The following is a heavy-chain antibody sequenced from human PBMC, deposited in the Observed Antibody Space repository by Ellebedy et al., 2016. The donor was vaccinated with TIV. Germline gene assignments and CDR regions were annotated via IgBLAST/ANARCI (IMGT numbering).Heavy chain of an antibody. D-gene: IGHD6-6*01. CDR3: STDGAVAARTLFDY. J-gene: IGHJ4*02. Sequence: GGSLRLXXAASGFTFSNAWMGWDRQAPGKGLEWVGRIKSKTDGGTTDCAAPVKGRFTVSRDDSRNTVFLQMNRLRTEDTAVYYCSTDGAVAARTLFDYWGQGSLVTVSS. V-gene: IGHV3-15*01. CDR1: GFTFSNAW. CDR2: IKSKTDGGTT.